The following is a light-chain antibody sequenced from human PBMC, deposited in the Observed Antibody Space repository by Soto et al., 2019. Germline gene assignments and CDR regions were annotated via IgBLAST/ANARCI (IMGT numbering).Light chain of an antibody. CDR3: LQDINYPWT. V-gene: IGKV1-6*01. CDR2: GAS. CDR1: QDIAGY. J-gene: IGKJ1*01. Sequence: AVEVPHSPSSLSASVGDRVTITCRASQDIAGYLAWYQHKPGRTPELLIHGASRLQSGVPARFSGSGSGTDFTLSINSLQPEDFATYYCLQDINYPWTFGQRAKVDI.